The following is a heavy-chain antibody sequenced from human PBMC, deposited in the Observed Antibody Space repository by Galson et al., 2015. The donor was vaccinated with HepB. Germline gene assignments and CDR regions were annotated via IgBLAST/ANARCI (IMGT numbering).Heavy chain of an antibody. CDR3: TTDVYFSSYWSWLDP. J-gene: IGHJ5*02. CDR2: IKSKTDGGTT. CDR1: GFASNNAW. V-gene: IGHV3-15*01. D-gene: IGHD2-2*01. Sequence: SLRLSCAASGFASNNAWMHWVRQAPGKGLEWVGRIKSKTDGGTTEYAAPVKGRFTISRDDSRNTLYLQMHSLKTDDTAVYYCTTDVYFSSYWSWLDPWGQGTLVTVSS.